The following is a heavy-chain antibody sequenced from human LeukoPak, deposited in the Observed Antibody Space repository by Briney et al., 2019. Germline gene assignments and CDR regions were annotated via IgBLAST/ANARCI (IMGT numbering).Heavy chain of an antibody. CDR2: ISSNGGST. CDR3: ARDGDSSGWKDFDY. J-gene: IGHJ4*02. D-gene: IGHD6-19*01. Sequence: QSGGSLRLSCVASGFTFSSYAMHWVRQAPGKGLEYVSVISSNGGSTYYANSVKGRFTISRDNSKNTLYLQMGSLRAEDMAVYYCARDGDSSGWKDFDYWGQGTLVTVSS. CDR1: GFTFSSYA. V-gene: IGHV3-64*01.